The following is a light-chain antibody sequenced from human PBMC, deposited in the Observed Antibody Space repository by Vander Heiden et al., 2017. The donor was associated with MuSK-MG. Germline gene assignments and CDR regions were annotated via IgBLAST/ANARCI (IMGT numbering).Light chain of an antibody. CDR2: GSS. CDR1: QSVSSSY. V-gene: IGKV3-20*01. J-gene: IGKJ5*01. CDR3: QQYDTSPLT. Sequence: IVFTQSPGTLSLSPGARATLSCRASQSVSSSYKAWYQKKPGQATRLLIYGSSSRATGIPDRFSGSGSGTDFTLTISRLQPEDSAVFYCQQYDTSPLTFGQRTRLEIK.